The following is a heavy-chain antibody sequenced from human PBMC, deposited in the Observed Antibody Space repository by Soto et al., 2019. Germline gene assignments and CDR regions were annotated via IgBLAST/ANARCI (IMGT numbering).Heavy chain of an antibody. CDR2: INHSGST. Sequence: PSETLSLTCAVYGGSFSGYYWSWTRQPPGKRLEWIGEINHSGSTNYNPSLKSRVTISVDTSKNQFSLKLSSVTAVDTAVYYCARDLPKYYYDSSGYYLKIDAFDIWGQGTMVTVSS. J-gene: IGHJ3*02. V-gene: IGHV4-34*01. CDR3: ARDLPKYYYDSSGYYLKIDAFDI. D-gene: IGHD3-22*01. CDR1: GGSFSGYY.